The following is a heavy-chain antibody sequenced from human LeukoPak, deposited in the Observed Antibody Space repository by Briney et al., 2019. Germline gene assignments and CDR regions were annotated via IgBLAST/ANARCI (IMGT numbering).Heavy chain of an antibody. V-gene: IGHV3-7*05. CDR1: GFSFSSYW. CDR2: IKQDKSEK. D-gene: IGHD3-10*01. CDR3: VGDGMGGIKAFDI. J-gene: IGHJ3*02. Sequence: PGGSLRLSCVASGFSFSSYWMSWVRQAPGRGLEWVANIKQDKSEKYYVDSVRGRFTISRDNAQNSLYLQMSSLRADDTAVYYCVGDGMGGIKAFDIWGQGTMVTVSS.